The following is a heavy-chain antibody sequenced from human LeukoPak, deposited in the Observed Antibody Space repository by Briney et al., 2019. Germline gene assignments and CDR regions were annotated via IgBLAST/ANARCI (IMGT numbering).Heavy chain of an antibody. CDR1: GGTFSSYA. D-gene: IGHD2-15*01. CDR3: ARDGASGYSLITFDY. Sequence: SVKVSCKASGGTFSSYAINWVRQAPGQGLEWMGGIIPIFGTANYAQKFQGRVTITADESTSTAYMELSSLRSEDTAVYYCARDGASGYSLITFDYWGQGTLVTVSS. V-gene: IGHV1-69*01. CDR2: IIPIFGTA. J-gene: IGHJ4*02.